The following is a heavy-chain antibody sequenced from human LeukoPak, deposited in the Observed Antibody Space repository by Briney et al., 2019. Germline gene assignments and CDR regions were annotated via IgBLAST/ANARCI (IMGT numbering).Heavy chain of an antibody. CDR3: AKDSHRDTYYYDSSGYYYCDY. CDR2: ISWNSGSI. D-gene: IGHD3-22*01. V-gene: IGHV3-9*01. Sequence: GGSLRLSCAASGFTFDDYAMHWVRQAPGKGLEWVSGISWNSGSIGYADSVKGRFTISRDNAKNSLYLQVNSLRAEDTALYYCAKDSHRDTYYYDSSGYYYCDYWGQGTLVTVSS. J-gene: IGHJ4*02. CDR1: GFTFDDYA.